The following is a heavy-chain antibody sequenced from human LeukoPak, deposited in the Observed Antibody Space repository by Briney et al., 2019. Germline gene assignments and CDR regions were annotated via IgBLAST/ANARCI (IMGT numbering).Heavy chain of an antibody. J-gene: IGHJ6*02. D-gene: IGHD6-13*01. CDR2: IYYSGST. CDR3: ARDAQEVGSSWSYYYGMDV. V-gene: IGHV4-59*12. CDR1: GGSISPYY. Sequence: PSETLSLTCTVSGGSISPYYWSWIRQPPGKGLEWIGYIYYSGSTNYNPSLKSRVTISLDTSKNQFSLKLSSVTAADTAVYYCARDAQEVGSSWSYYYGMDVWGQGTTVTVSS.